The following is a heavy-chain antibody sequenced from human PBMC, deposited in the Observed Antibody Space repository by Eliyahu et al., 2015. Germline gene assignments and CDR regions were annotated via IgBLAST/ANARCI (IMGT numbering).Heavy chain of an antibody. Sequence: QLQLQESGPGLVKPSETXSLTCTVSGGSXSSSXYXWGWIRXPPGKGLEWXGSIYYSGSTYYNPSLKSRVTISVDTSKNQFSLKLSSVTAADTAVYYCARQVEWLVINEYYYGMDVWGQGTTVTVSS. CDR1: GGSXSSSXYX. CDR3: ARQVEWLVINEYYYGMDV. CDR2: IYYSGST. V-gene: IGHV4-39*01. J-gene: IGHJ6*02. D-gene: IGHD6-19*01.